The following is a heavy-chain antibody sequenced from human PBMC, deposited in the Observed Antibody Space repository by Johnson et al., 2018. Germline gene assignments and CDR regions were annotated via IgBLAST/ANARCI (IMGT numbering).Heavy chain of an antibody. CDR2: ISYDGSNK. Sequence: QVQLVESGGSVVQPGRSLRLSCTASGFTFSSYGMHWVRQAPGKGLEWVASISYDGSNKNYADSVKDRFTISRDNSKNSLFLQMNSLRAEDTAVYYCAKAGYYDSSGYGFQHWGQGTLVTVSS. J-gene: IGHJ1*01. D-gene: IGHD3-22*01. V-gene: IGHV3-30*18. CDR3: AKAGYYDSSGYGFQH. CDR1: GFTFSSYG.